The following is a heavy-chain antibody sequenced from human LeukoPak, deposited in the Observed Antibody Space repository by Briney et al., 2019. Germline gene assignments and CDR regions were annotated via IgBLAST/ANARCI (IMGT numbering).Heavy chain of an antibody. J-gene: IGHJ4*02. CDR2: ISSSGGST. V-gene: IGHV3-23*01. CDR1: GFTFSAYA. D-gene: IGHD2-15*01. CDR3: AKGYCSGGNCAYYFDS. Sequence: PGGSLRLSCAASGFTFSAYAMSWVRQAPGKGLEWVSTISSSGGSTNYADSVKGRFTISRDNSESTLFLQMNSLRPEGTAVYYRAKGYCSGGNCAYYFDSWGQGTLVTVSS.